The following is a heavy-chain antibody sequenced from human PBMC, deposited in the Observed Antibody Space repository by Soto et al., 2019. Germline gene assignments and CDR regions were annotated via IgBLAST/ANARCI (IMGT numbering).Heavy chain of an antibody. V-gene: IGHV3-11*01. D-gene: IGHD2-21*01. CDR3: ARDDHTYGVY. J-gene: IGHJ4*02. CDR1: GFSFRDYF. Sequence: SLKISCAASGFSFRDYFMSWLRQAPGKGLEWVSYIGPYGNSIYYADSVKGQFTISRDDATKSLHLHMNSLRTDDTAVYYCARDDHTYGVYWGQGTPVTVSS. CDR2: IGPYGNSI.